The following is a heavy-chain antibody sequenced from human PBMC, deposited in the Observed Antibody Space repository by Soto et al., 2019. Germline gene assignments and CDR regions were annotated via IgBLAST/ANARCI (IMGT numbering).Heavy chain of an antibody. CDR3: ARGNWNVLWALDY. D-gene: IGHD1-1*01. CDR1: GFTFSSYW. CDR2: INSDGSST. Sequence: PGGSLSLSCAASGFTFSSYWMHWVRQAPGKGLVWVSRINSDGSSTSYADSVKGRFTISRDNAKNTLYLQMNSLRAEDTAVYYCARGNWNVLWALDYWGQGTLVTVSS. J-gene: IGHJ4*02. V-gene: IGHV3-74*01.